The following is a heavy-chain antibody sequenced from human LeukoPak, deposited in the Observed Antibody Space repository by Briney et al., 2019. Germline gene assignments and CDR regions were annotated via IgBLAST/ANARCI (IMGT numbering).Heavy chain of an antibody. J-gene: IGHJ4*02. Sequence: ASVKVSCKASGYTFTGYYMHWVRQAPGQGLEWMGGIIPIFGTANYAQKFQGRVTITADESTSTAYMELSSLRSEDTAVYYCARVSYYYGSGSADEIDYWGQGTLVTVSS. V-gene: IGHV1-69*13. D-gene: IGHD3-10*01. CDR1: GYTFTGYY. CDR2: IIPIFGTA. CDR3: ARVSYYYGSGSADEIDY.